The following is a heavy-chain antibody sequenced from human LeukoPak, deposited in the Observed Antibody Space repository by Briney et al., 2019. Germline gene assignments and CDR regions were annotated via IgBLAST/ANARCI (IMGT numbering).Heavy chain of an antibody. J-gene: IGHJ4*02. D-gene: IGHD4-11*01. CDR1: GFPFSNAW. CDR3: ARSVPDYTRFDY. CDR2: FKTSSGQV. Sequence: GGSLRLSCAVFGPGFPFSNAWMNWVRQAPGKGLEWVSTFKTSSGQVYYAESVRGRFTISRVNSKNTVYLEMSSLRAEDTALYFCARSVPDYTRFDYWGQGALVTVSS. V-gene: IGHV3-21*04.